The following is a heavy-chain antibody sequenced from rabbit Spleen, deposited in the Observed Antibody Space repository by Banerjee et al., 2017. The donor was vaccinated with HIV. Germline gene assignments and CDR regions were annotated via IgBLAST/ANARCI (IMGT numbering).Heavy chain of an antibody. D-gene: IGHD1-1*01. V-gene: IGHV1S45*01. CDR2: IAGSSSGFT. CDR3: AREDVGGSINL. CDR1: GFSFSSSDY. Sequence: QEQLVESGGGLVQPGGSLKLSCKASGFSFSSSDYICWVRQAPGKGLEWISCIAGSSSGFTYSATWATGRFTISKTSSTTVTLQMTSLTAADTATYFCAREDVGGSINLWGPGTLVTVS. J-gene: IGHJ4*01.